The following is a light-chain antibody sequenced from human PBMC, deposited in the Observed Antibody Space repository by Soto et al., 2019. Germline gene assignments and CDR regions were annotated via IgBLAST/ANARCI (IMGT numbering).Light chain of an antibody. V-gene: IGKV3-20*01. CDR2: GAS. Sequence: EIVLTQSPGTLSLSPGERATLSCRASQSVSSSYLAWYQQKPGQAPRLLIYGASSRATSIPDRLSGSGSGTDFTLTISRLEPEDFAVYYCRQYGSSPWTFGQGTKLEIK. CDR1: QSVSSSY. J-gene: IGKJ1*01. CDR3: RQYGSSPWT.